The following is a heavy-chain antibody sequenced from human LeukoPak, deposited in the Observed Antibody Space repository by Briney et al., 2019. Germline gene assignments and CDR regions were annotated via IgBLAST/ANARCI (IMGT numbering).Heavy chain of an antibody. CDR3: ARLPPYYCSGGSCYLADY. Sequence: GESLKISCKGSGYSFTSYWIGWVRQMPGKGLEWMGIIYPGDSDTRYSPSFQGQVTISADKSISTAYLQWSSLKASDTAMYYCARLPPYYCSGGSCYLADYRGQGTLVTVSS. CDR2: IYPGDSDT. J-gene: IGHJ4*02. V-gene: IGHV5-51*01. CDR1: GYSFTSYW. D-gene: IGHD2-15*01.